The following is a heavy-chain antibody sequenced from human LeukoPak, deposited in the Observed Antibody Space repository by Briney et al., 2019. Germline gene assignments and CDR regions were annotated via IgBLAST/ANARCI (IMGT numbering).Heavy chain of an antibody. CDR1: GFTFSSYG. J-gene: IGHJ6*04. Sequence: GGSLRLSCAASGFTFSSYGMHWVRQAPGKGLEWVAVIWYDGSNKYYADSVKGRFTISRDNSKNTLYLQMNGLRAEDTAVYYCARVDYYGSGPYYYYGMDVRGKGTTVTVSS. CDR3: ARVDYYGSGPYYYYGMDV. D-gene: IGHD3-10*01. CDR2: IWYDGSNK. V-gene: IGHV3-33*01.